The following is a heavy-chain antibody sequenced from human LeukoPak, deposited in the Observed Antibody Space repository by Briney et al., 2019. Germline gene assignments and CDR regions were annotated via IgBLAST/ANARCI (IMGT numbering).Heavy chain of an antibody. CDR2: IGAAGDS. CDR1: GFTFSSYD. D-gene: IGHD6-13*01. CDR3: ARGKGSWYYFDS. V-gene: IGHV3-13*01. J-gene: IGHJ4*02. Sequence: GGSLRLSCAATGFTFSSYDMHWVRQVTGKGLEWVSTIGAAGDSYYPGSVKGRFTISRENARNSLYLQLNSLRAGDTAVYYCARGKGSWYYFDSWGQGTLVTVSS.